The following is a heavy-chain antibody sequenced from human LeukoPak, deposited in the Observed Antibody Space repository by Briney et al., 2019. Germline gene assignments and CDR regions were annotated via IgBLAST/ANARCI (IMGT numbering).Heavy chain of an antibody. CDR2: ISWNSGSI. CDR3: AKDGYSSSGYFDY. CDR1: GFTFDDYA. V-gene: IGHV3-9*01. D-gene: IGHD6-13*01. Sequence: GGSLRLSCAASGFTFDDYAMHWVRQAPGKGLEWVSGISWNSGSIGYADSVKGRFTISRDNAKNSLYLQMNSLRAEDTAVYYCAKDGYSSSGYFDYWGQGTLVTVSS. J-gene: IGHJ4*02.